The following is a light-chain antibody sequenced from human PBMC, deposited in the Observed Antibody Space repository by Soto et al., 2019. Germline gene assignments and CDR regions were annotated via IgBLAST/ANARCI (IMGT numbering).Light chain of an antibody. Sequence: EIVVTQSPSTLSVSPGGRATPSCRASQSISDTLAWYQQKPGQAPRLLIHGASTRAPGFPARFSGSGSGTDFTLTISSLQSEDFATYYCQQYNSYSRTFGQGTKVDIK. CDR2: GAS. J-gene: IGKJ1*01. CDR1: QSISDT. CDR3: QQYNSYSRT. V-gene: IGKV3-15*01.